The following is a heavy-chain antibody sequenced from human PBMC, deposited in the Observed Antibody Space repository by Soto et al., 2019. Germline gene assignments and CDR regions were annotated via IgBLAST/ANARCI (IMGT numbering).Heavy chain of an antibody. V-gene: IGHV1-3*01. CDR3: ARDFGLRAYFDY. D-gene: IGHD3-10*01. CDR2: INPGNGNT. CDR1: GYTFTSNV. Sequence: ASVKVSCKASGYTFTSNVMHWVRQAPGQRLEWMGWINPGNGNTKYSQKFQGRVTITRDTSASTVYMELSSLRSEDTAVYYCARDFGLRAYFDYWGQGTLVTVSS. J-gene: IGHJ4*02.